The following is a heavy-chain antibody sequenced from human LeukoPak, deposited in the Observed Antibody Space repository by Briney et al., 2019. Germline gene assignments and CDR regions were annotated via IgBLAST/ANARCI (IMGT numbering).Heavy chain of an antibody. CDR2: IYSSGSA. Sequence: KPSETLSLTCTVSGASITNNFWTWIRQPPGKGLEWIGYIYSSGSANYNPSLKSRVIISADTSKNQISLNLTSVTAADTALYFCARHRDYFHTWGHGTLVTVSS. V-gene: IGHV4-59*08. CDR3: ARHRDYFHT. D-gene: IGHD3-9*01. CDR1: GASITNNF. J-gene: IGHJ4*01.